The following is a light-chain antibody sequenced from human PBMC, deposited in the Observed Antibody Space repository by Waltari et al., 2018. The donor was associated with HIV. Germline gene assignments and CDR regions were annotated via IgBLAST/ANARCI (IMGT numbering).Light chain of an antibody. Sequence: IVLTQSPGTLSLSPGACGTLSCKTSQSVSSSFLAWYQQKFGQSPRLLIYGTSRRAIGISDRFTASGSGTDFTLSISRVEPEDSALYYCQQYGSAPRWTFGQGTKVEI. CDR2: GTS. V-gene: IGKV3-20*01. CDR1: QSVSSSF. CDR3: QQYGSAPRWT. J-gene: IGKJ1*01.